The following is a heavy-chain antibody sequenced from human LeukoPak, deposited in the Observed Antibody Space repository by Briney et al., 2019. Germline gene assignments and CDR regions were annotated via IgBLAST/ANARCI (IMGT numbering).Heavy chain of an antibody. V-gene: IGHV4-59*08. CDR1: GGSISSYY. CDR2: IYYSGST. J-gene: IGHJ4*02. CDR3: ARGAGYSFGHYYFDY. Sequence: PSETLSLTCTVYGGSISSYYWSWIRQPPGKGLEWIGYIYYSGSTNYNPSLKSRVTISVDTSKNQFSLKLSSVTAADTAVYLCARGAGYSFGHYYFDYWGQGTLVTVSA. D-gene: IGHD5-18*01.